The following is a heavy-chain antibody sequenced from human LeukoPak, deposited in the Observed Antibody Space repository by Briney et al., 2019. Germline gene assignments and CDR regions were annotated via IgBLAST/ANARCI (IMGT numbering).Heavy chain of an antibody. V-gene: IGHV1-2*02. CDR2: FNPNSGGT. CDR3: ARERWTYYYYYMDV. CDR1: GYTFTGYY. J-gene: IGHJ6*03. D-gene: IGHD3/OR15-3a*01. Sequence: ASVKVSCKASGYTFTGYYMHWVRQAPGQGLEWMGWFNPNSGGTNYTQKFQGRVTMTRDTSISTAYMELSRLRSDDTAVYYCARERWTYYYYYMDVWGKGTTVTISS.